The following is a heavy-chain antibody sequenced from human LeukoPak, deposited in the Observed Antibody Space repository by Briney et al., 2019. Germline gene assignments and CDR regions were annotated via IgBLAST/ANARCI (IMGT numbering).Heavy chain of an antibody. J-gene: IGHJ4*02. D-gene: IGHD3-3*01. CDR3: ASQDFWSGNVDY. CDR1: GGSISTSNYY. CDR2: IYYSGST. V-gene: IGHV4-39*07. Sequence: PSETLSLTCTVSGGSISTSNYYWGWVRQPPGRGLEWIGSIYYSGSTYYNPSLKSRVTISVDTSKNQFSLKLSSVTAADTAVYYCASQDFWSGNVDYWGQGTLVTVSS.